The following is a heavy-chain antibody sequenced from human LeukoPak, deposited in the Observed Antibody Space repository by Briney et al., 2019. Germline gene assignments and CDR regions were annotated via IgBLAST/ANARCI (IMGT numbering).Heavy chain of an antibody. D-gene: IGHD5-18*01. CDR1: GFTFSSHW. CDR3: ARPAMAYYYYYYMDV. Sequence: GGSLGLSCAVSGFTFSSHWMSWVRQAPGKGLEWVAVISYDGSNKYYADSVKGRFTISRDNSKNTLYLQMNSLRAEDTAVYYCARPAMAYYYYYYMDVWGKGTTVTVSS. V-gene: IGHV3-30*03. CDR2: ISYDGSNK. J-gene: IGHJ6*03.